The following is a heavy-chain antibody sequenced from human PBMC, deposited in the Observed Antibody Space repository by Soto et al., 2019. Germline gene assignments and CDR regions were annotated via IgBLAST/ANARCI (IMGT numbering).Heavy chain of an antibody. CDR1: GGSISSYY. D-gene: IGHD6-19*01. CDR2: IYNSGST. V-gene: IGHV4-59*08. CDR3: ARRMRDSSGWHY. J-gene: IGHJ4*02. Sequence: SETLSLTCTVSGGSISSYYWSWIRQSPGKGLEWIGYIYNSGSTIYNPSLKSRATISADTSNNQFSLKLSSVTAADTAFYYCARRMRDSSGWHYWGQGTLVTVSS.